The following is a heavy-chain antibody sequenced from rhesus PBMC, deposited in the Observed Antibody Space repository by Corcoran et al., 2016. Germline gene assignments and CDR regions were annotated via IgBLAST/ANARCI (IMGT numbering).Heavy chain of an antibody. Sequence: EVQLVESGGGLVQPGGSLRLSCAASGFTFSDYYMSWVRHAPGKGLEWVSSISIVSRYIYYADSVKGRFTISRDNAKNSLSLQMNSLKTEDTAVYYCTREGGYGYFDYWGQGVLVTVSS. CDR1: GFTFSDYY. V-gene: IGHV3S16*01. CDR2: ISIVSRYI. CDR3: TREGGYGYFDY. D-gene: IGHD3-9*01. J-gene: IGHJ4*01.